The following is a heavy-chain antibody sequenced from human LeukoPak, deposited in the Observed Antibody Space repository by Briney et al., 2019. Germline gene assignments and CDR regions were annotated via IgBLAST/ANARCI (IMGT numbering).Heavy chain of an antibody. Sequence: PAGALRLSRAASGCTFSNYGMNGVGQAPGKGLEWVSSISGSGGSTYYADSVKGRFTISRDNSKNTLYLQMNSLRADDTAVYYCAMKTVPRPRLHDAFDFWGQGTVVSVSS. D-gene: IGHD4-11*01. J-gene: IGHJ3*01. V-gene: IGHV3-23*01. CDR1: GCTFSNYG. CDR3: AMKTVPRPRLHDAFDF. CDR2: ISGSGGST.